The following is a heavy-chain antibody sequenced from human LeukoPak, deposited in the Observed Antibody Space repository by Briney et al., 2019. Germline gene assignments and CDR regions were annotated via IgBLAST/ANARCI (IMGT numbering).Heavy chain of an antibody. Sequence: GASVKVSCKASGYTFTGYYMHWVRQAPGQGLEWMGWINPNSGGTNYAQKFQGRVTMTRDTSISTAYMELSRLRSDDTAVYYCAMYCDFWSGYYAFDIWGQGTMVTVSS. J-gene: IGHJ3*02. CDR3: AMYCDFWSGYYAFDI. CDR1: GYTFTGYY. CDR2: INPNSGGT. V-gene: IGHV1-2*02. D-gene: IGHD3-3*01.